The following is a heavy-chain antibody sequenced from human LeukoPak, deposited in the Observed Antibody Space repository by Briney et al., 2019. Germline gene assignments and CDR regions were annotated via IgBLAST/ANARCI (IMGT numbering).Heavy chain of an antibody. D-gene: IGHD6-13*01. CDR2: INPNSGGT. Sequence: ASVKVSCKASGYTFTGYYMHWLRQAPGLGLEWMGRINPNSGGTNYAQKFQGRVTMTRETSISTAYMELRRLRSDDTAVSYCARDVSRVEAVGTGYWGKGTLVTTSS. J-gene: IGHJ4*02. CDR1: GYTFTGYY. CDR3: ARDVSRVEAVGTGY. V-gene: IGHV1-2*06.